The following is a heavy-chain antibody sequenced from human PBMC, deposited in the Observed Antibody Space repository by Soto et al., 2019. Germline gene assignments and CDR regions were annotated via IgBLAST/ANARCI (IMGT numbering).Heavy chain of an antibody. Sequence: GGSLRLSCAASGFTFSSYSMNWVRQAPGKGLEWVAVISYDGSNKYYADSVKGRFTISRDNSKNTLYLQMNSLRAEDTAVYYCAKEVEGYSPDAFDIWGQGTMVT. D-gene: IGHD5-12*01. J-gene: IGHJ3*02. CDR3: AKEVEGYSPDAFDI. CDR2: ISYDGSNK. CDR1: GFTFSSYS. V-gene: IGHV3-30*18.